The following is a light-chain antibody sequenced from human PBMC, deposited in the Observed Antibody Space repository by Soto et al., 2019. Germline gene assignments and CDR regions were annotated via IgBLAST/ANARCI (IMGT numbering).Light chain of an antibody. J-gene: IGLJ2*01. Sequence: QSALTQPASVSGSPGQSITISCTGTISDVGRYNLVSWYQQHPDKAPKLIIYEDIERPSGVSHRFSGTTSGNTASLTISGLKTEDEAKYFCCSYAGCASVVFGGGTKLTVL. CDR2: EDI. CDR1: ISDVGRYNL. V-gene: IGLV2-23*01. CDR3: CSYAGCASVV.